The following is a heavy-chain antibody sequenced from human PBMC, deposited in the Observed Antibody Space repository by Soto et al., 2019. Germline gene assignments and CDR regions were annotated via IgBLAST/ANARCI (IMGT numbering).Heavy chain of an antibody. CDR1: GFTFSSYG. Sequence: PGGSLRLSCAASGFTFSSYGMHWVRQAPGKGLEWVAVISYDGSNKYYADSVKGRFTISRDNSKNTLYLQMNSLRAEDTAVYYCAKDRPPVYYDFWSGYYTDFDYWGQEPWSPSPQ. CDR3: AKDRPPVYYDFWSGYYTDFDY. D-gene: IGHD3-3*01. CDR2: ISYDGSNK. J-gene: IGHJ4*01. V-gene: IGHV3-30*18.